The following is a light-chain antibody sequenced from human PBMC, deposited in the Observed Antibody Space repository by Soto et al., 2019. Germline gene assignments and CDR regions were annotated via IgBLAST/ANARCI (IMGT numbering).Light chain of an antibody. Sequence: QSVRTQPASVSGSPGPSITISCTGTTSDVGSYNLVSWYQQHPGKAPKLMIYEGSKRPSGVSNRFSGSKSDNTASLTISGLQAEEEADYYCCSYAGSSTFSYVFGTGTKVTVL. CDR1: TSDVGSYNL. J-gene: IGLJ1*01. V-gene: IGLV2-23*03. CDR3: CSYAGSSTFSYV. CDR2: EGS.